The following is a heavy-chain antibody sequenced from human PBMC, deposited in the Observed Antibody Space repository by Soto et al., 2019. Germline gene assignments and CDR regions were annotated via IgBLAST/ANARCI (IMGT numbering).Heavy chain of an antibody. J-gene: IGHJ4*02. CDR1: GYTFTSYA. CDR3: ARAKVVATSSLSY. V-gene: IGHV1-3*01. CDR2: INAGNGNT. Sequence: ASVKVSCKASGYTFTSYAMYWVRQAPGQRLEWMGWINAGNGNTKYSQKFQGRVTITRDTSASTAYMELSSLRSEDTAVYYCARAKVVATSSLSYWGQGTLVTVSS. D-gene: IGHD5-12*01.